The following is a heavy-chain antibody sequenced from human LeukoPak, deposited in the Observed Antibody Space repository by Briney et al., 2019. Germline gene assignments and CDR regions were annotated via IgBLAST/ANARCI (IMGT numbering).Heavy chain of an antibody. J-gene: IGHJ4*02. D-gene: IGHD3-22*01. CDR1: GFTFTSSA. CDR2: IVVGSGNT. Sequence: SVKVSCKASGFTFTSSAVQWVRQARGQRLEWIGWIVVGSGNTNYAQKFQERVTITRDMSTSTAYMGLSSLRSEDTAVYYCAAGGPRDSSGYHTPGAADYWGQGTLVTVSS. V-gene: IGHV1-58*01. CDR3: AAGGPRDSSGYHTPGAADY.